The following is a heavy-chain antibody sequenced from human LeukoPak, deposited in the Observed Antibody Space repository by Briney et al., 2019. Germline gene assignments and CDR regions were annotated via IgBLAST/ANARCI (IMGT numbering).Heavy chain of an antibody. D-gene: IGHD6-19*01. CDR1: GFTFSSYA. J-gene: IGHJ5*02. Sequence: GGSLRLSCAASGFTFSSYAMSWVRQAPGKGLEWVAVISYDERNIYYGDSVKGRFTISRDNSKDTVYLQINRLRSEDTAVYYCAREAISGWTDHWGQGTLVTVSS. V-gene: IGHV3-30-3*01. CDR3: AREAISGWTDH. CDR2: ISYDERNI.